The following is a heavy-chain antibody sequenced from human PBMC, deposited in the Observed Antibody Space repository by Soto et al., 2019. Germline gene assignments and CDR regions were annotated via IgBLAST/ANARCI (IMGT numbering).Heavy chain of an antibody. J-gene: IGHJ6*02. V-gene: IGHV1-24*01. D-gene: IGHD3-10*01. CDR2: FDPEDGET. CDR3: ARDFFEPLWFGELLQMDPFYYYGMDV. Sequence: ASVKVSCKVSGYTLTELSMHWVRQAPGKGLEWMGGFDPEDGETIYAQKFQGRVTMTEDTSTDTAYMELSSLRSEDTAVYYCARDFFEPLWFGELLQMDPFYYYGMDVWGQGTTVTVSS. CDR1: GYTLTELS.